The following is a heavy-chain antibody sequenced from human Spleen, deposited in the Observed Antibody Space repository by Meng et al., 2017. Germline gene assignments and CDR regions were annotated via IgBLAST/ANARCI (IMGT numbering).Heavy chain of an antibody. CDR1: GGSFSDYY. Sequence: QVHLQQWGAGLLKPSETLSLTCVVSGGSFSDYYWSWIRQPPGKGLEWIGEINHSGSTNYNPSLESRATISVDTSQNNLSLKLSSVTAADPAVYYCARGPTTMAHDFDYWGQGTLVTVSS. CDR2: INHSGST. CDR3: ARGPTTMAHDFDY. D-gene: IGHD4-11*01. J-gene: IGHJ4*02. V-gene: IGHV4-34*01.